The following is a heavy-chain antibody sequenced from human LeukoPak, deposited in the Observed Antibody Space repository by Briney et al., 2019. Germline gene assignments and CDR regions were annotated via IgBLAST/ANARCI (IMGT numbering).Heavy chain of an antibody. CDR3: ARQRYSDY. Sequence: GGSLRLSCAASGFTFSRYWMTWVRQAPGKGLEWVANIKEDGSENSYVESVKGRFTISRDNAKNSLYLQLNSLRAEDTAAYFCARQRYSDYWGQGTLVTVSS. D-gene: IGHD1-1*01. CDR1: GFTFSRYW. V-gene: IGHV3-7*01. J-gene: IGHJ4*02. CDR2: IKEDGSEN.